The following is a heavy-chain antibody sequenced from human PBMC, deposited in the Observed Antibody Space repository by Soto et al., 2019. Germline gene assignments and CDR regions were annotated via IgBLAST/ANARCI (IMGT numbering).Heavy chain of an antibody. CDR2: ISAYNGNT. J-gene: IGHJ3*02. Sequence: VKVSCKASGYTFTSYGISWVRQAPGQGLEWMGWISAYNGNTNYAQKLQGRVTMTTDTSTSTAYMELRSLRSDDTAVYYCARGDRDYIWGSYRYLSAFDIWGQGTMVTVSS. D-gene: IGHD3-16*02. CDR1: GYTFTSYG. V-gene: IGHV1-18*01. CDR3: ARGDRDYIWGSYRYLSAFDI.